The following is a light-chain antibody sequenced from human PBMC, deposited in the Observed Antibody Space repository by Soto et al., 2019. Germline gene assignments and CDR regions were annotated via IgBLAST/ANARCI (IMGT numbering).Light chain of an antibody. CDR1: DFNIGRNS. CDR3: ATWDDSLNGPV. V-gene: IGLV1-44*01. J-gene: IGLJ3*02. Sequence: QSVLTQPPSASGTPGQRVSISCSGSDFNIGRNSVNWYQHLPGTAPKLLIYSTNHRPSWVPDRFSGSRSGTSASLAITGLQSDDEADYYCATWDDSLNGPVFGGGTKLTVL. CDR2: STN.